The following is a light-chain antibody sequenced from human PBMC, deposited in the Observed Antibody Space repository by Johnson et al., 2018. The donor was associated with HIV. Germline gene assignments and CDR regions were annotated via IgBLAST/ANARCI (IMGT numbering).Light chain of an antibody. V-gene: IGLV1-51*01. J-gene: IGLJ1*01. CDR3: GTWDSSLSADV. CDR2: VSN. CDR1: SSNIGNNY. Sequence: QSVLSQPPSMSAAPGQKVTISCSGSSSNIGNNYVSWYQQLPGTAPKLLIYVSNKRPSGIPDRFSGSKSGTSATLGITGLQTGDEADYYCGTWDSSLSADVFGTGTKVTVL.